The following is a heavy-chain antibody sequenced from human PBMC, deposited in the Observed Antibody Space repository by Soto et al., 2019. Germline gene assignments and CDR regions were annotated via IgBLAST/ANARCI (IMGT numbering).Heavy chain of an antibody. V-gene: IGHV4-39*01. D-gene: IGHD3-22*01. CDR2: IYYSGST. Sequence: PSETLSLTCTVSGGSISSSSYYWGWIRQPPGKGLEWIGSIYYSGSTYYNPSLKSRVTISVDTSKNQFSLKLSSVTAADTAVYYCARHLYYYDSSGYRYYFDYWGQGTLVTVSS. J-gene: IGHJ4*02. CDR3: ARHLYYYDSSGYRYYFDY. CDR1: GGSISSSSYY.